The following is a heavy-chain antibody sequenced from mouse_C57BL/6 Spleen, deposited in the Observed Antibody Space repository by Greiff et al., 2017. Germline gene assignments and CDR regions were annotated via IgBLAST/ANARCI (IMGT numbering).Heavy chain of an antibody. J-gene: IGHJ3*01. CDR3: ARGLSGSSYEVAY. CDR1: GYTFTSYW. Sequence: VQLQQPGTELVKPGASVKLSCKASGYTFTSYWMHWVKQRPGQGLEWIGNINPSNGGTNYNEKFKGKATLTVDKSSSTAYMQLSSLTSEDSAVYYCARGLSGSSYEVAYWGQGTLVTVS. D-gene: IGHD1-1*01. CDR2: INPSNGGT. V-gene: IGHV1-53*01.